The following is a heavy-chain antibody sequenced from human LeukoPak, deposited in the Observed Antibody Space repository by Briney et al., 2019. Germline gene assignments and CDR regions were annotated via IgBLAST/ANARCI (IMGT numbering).Heavy chain of an antibody. Sequence: ASVKVSCKASGYTFTGYYMHWVRQATGQGLEWMGWINPNSGGTNYAQKFQGRVTITADKSTSTAYMELSSLRSEDTAVYYCARGAQTRPFDYWGQGTLVTVSS. J-gene: IGHJ4*02. D-gene: IGHD4-23*01. CDR3: ARGAQTRPFDY. CDR1: GYTFTGYY. CDR2: INPNSGGT. V-gene: IGHV1-2*02.